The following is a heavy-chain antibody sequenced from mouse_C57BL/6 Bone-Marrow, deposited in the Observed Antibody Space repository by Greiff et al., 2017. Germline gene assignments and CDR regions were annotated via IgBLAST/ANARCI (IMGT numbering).Heavy chain of an antibody. CDR2: IYPGDGDT. CDR3: AVGYSNSFAY. J-gene: IGHJ3*01. D-gene: IGHD2-5*01. V-gene: IGHV1-82*01. CDR1: GYAFSSSW. Sequence: VQLQESGPELVKPGASVKISCKASGYAFSSSWMNWVKQRPGKGLEWIGRIYPGDGDTNYNGKFKGKATLTADKSSSTAYMQLSSLTSEDSAVYFCAVGYSNSFAYWGQGTLVTVSA.